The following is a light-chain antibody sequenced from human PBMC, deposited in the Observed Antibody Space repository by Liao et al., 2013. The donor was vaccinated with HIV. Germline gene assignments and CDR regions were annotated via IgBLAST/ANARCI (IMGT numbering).Light chain of an antibody. J-gene: IGLJ2*01. V-gene: IGLV3-21*04. Sequence: SYELTQPPSVSVAPGKTATITCGGNNIGSKNVHWYQQKPGQAPVLVIYRGNNRPSGIPERFSASDSGATATLTIRRVEVGDEADYYCQVWDNSVGRVIFGGGTKLTVL. CDR2: RGN. CDR1: NIGSKN. CDR3: QVWDNSVGRVI.